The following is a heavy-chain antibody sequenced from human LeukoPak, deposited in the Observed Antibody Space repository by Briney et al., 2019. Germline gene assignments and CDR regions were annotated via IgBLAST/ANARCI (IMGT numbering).Heavy chain of an antibody. D-gene: IGHD2-15*01. V-gene: IGHV1-2*02. CDR2: INPNSGGT. Sequence: GASVKVSCKASGYTFTGYYMHWVRQAPGQGLEWMGWINPNSGGTNYAQKFQGRVTMTRDTSISTAYMELSRLRSDDTAVYYCAREECSGGSCRYYFDYWGQGTLVTVSS. CDR1: GYTFTGYY. CDR3: AREECSGGSCRYYFDY. J-gene: IGHJ4*02.